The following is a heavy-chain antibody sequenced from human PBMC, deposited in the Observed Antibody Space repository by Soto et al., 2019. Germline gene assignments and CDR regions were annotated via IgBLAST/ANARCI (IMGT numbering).Heavy chain of an antibody. CDR1: GFTFDDYA. CDR3: AKDRAAVVSYVDY. D-gene: IGHD3-22*01. CDR2: ISWNSGSI. Sequence: EVQLVESGGGLVQPGRSLRLSCAASGFTFDDYAMHWVRQAPGKGLEWVSGISWNSGSIGYADSVKGRFTISRDNAKNSLYLQMNSLRAEDTALYYCAKDRAAVVSYVDYWGQGTLVTVSS. V-gene: IGHV3-9*01. J-gene: IGHJ4*02.